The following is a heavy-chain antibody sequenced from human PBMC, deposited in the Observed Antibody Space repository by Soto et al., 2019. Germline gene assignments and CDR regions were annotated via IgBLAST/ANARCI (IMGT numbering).Heavy chain of an antibody. CDR3: ARMKNYGSGSYYQSGWFDP. D-gene: IGHD3-10*01. V-gene: IGHV4-34*01. CDR1: GGSFSGYY. J-gene: IGHJ5*02. Sequence: SETLSLTCAVYGGSFSGYYWSWIRQPPGKGLEWIGEINHSESTNYNPSIKSRDNKSVDTSKNHFSLKLSSVTAADTAVYYCARMKNYGSGSYYQSGWFDPWGQGTLVTVS. CDR2: INHSEST.